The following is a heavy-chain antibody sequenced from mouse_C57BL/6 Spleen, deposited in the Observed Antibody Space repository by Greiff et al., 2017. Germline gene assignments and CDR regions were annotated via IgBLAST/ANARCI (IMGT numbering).Heavy chain of an antibody. Sequence: QVQLQQSGAELARPGASVKLSCKASGYTFTSYGISWVKQRTGQGLEWIGEIYPRSGNTYYNEKFKGKATLTADKSSSTAYMELRSLTSEDSAVYFCARRERFAYWGQGTLVTVSA. CDR3: ARRERFAY. CDR1: GYTFTSYG. J-gene: IGHJ3*01. V-gene: IGHV1-81*01. CDR2: IYPRSGNT.